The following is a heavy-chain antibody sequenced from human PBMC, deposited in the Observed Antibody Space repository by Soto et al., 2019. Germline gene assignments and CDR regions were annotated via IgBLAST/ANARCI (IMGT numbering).Heavy chain of an antibody. CDR1: GGSISSYY. D-gene: IGHD2-21*02. J-gene: IGHJ4*02. CDR3: ARVAYCGGDFCFHFDY. CDR2: IYYSGST. V-gene: IGHV4-59*01. Sequence: QVQLQESGPGLVKPSETLSLTCTVSGGSISSYYWSWIRQPPGKGLEWIGYIYYSGSTNYNPSLKSRVTISVDTSKIQFSLKLSSVTAADTAVYYCARVAYCGGDFCFHFDYWGQGTLVTVSS.